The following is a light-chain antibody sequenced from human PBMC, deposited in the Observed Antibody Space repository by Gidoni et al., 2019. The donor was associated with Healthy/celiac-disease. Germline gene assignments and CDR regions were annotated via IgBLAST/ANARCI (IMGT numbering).Light chain of an antibody. Sequence: DIVMTQSPLSLPVTPGEPASISCRSSQSLLHSNGYNYLDWYLQKPGQSPQLLINLGSNRASGVPDRISSSGSGTDFVLKISRVEAEDVGVNYCMQALQTPPFTFGQGTRLEIK. V-gene: IGKV2-28*01. CDR1: QSLLHSNGYNY. CDR3: MQALQTPPFT. CDR2: LGS. J-gene: IGKJ5*01.